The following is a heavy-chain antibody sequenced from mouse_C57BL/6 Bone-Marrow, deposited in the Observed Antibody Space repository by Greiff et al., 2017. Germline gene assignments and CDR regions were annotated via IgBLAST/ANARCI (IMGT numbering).Heavy chain of an antibody. J-gene: IGHJ3*01. D-gene: IGHD1-1*01. CDR2: IYPRSGNT. CDR3: ARGGRFFLLEAY. Sequence: QVQLQQSGAELARPGASVKLSCKASGYTFTSYGISWVKQRTGQGLEWIGEIYPRSGNTYYNEKFKGKATLTADKSSSTAYMELRSLTSEASAVYVCARGGRFFLLEAYWGQGTLVTVSA. V-gene: IGHV1-81*01. CDR1: GYTFTSYG.